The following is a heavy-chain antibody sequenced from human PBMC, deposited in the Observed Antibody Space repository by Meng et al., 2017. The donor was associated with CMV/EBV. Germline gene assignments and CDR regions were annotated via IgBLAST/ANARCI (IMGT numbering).Heavy chain of an antibody. D-gene: IGHD2-2*01. CDR1: GFTFSSYG. CDR3: AKDPRYCSSTSCEPSDY. J-gene: IGHJ4*02. CDR2: IRYDGSNK. V-gene: IGHV3-30*02. Sequence: GESLKISCAASGFTFSSYGMHWVRQAPGKGLEWVAFIRYDGSNKYYADSVKGRFTISRDNFKNTLYLQMNSLRAEDTAVYYCAKDPRYCSSTSCEPSDYWGQGTLVTVSS.